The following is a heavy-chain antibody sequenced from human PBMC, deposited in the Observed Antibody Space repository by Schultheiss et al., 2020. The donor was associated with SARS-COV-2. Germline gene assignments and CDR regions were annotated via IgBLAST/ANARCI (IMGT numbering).Heavy chain of an antibody. D-gene: IGHD3-22*01. CDR3: ARQGSSGYYPLDS. CDR1: GGSISSGSYY. V-gene: IGHV4-61*01. J-gene: IGHJ5*01. Sequence: SETLSLTCAVSGGSISSGSYYWSWIRQPPGKGLEWIGYIYYSGSTNYNPSLKSRVTISVDTSKNQFSLRLTSVTAADTAVYYCARQGSSGYYPLDSWGQGTLVTVSS. CDR2: IYYSGST.